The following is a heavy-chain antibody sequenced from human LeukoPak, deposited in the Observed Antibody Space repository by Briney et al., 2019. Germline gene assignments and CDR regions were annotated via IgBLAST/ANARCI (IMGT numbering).Heavy chain of an antibody. V-gene: IGHV1-2*02. Sequence: ASVKVSCKASGYTFTGYYMHWVRQAPGQGLEWMGWINPNSGGINYAQKFQGRVTMTRDTSISTTYMELSRLRSDDTAVYYCARDLGVRGVPFDYWGQGTLVTVSS. CDR2: INPNSGGI. CDR3: ARDLGVRGVPFDY. CDR1: GYTFTGYY. J-gene: IGHJ4*02. D-gene: IGHD3-10*01.